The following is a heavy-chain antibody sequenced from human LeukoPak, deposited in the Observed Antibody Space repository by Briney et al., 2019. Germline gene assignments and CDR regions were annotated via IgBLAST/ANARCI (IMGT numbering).Heavy chain of an antibody. V-gene: IGHV3-33*06. Sequence: PGGSQRLSCAASGFSFSSYGMHWVHQAPGKGLEWVAVIWYDGSNKYYADSVKGRFTISRDNSKNTLYLQMNSLRAEDTAVYYCAKDLGTYYDSSGIAFDLWGRGTLVTVSS. D-gene: IGHD3-22*01. J-gene: IGHJ2*01. CDR2: IWYDGSNK. CDR3: AKDLGTYYDSSGIAFDL. CDR1: GFSFSSYG.